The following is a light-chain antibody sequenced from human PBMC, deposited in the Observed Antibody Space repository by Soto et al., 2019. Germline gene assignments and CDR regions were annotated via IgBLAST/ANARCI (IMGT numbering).Light chain of an antibody. V-gene: IGLV2-8*01. CDR1: ASDIGGYTF. Sequence: QSVLTQPPSASGSPGQSVAISCTGTASDIGGYTFVSWYQQHPGKAPKLLIYDVNKRPSGVPDRFSGCKSGNTASLTVSGLQSEDEADYCCSAHGGTNPYVFGTGTKVTVL. J-gene: IGLJ1*01. CDR3: SAHGGTNPYV. CDR2: DVN.